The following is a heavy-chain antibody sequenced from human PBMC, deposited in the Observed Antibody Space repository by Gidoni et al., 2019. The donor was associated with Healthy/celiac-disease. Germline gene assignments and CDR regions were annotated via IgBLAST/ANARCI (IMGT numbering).Heavy chain of an antibody. Sequence: QVQLVESGGGVVQPGRSLRLSCAASGFTFSSSAMHWVRPAPGKGLEWVAVISYDGSNKYYADSVKGRFTISRDNSKNTLYLQMNSLRAEDTAVYYCAREGPVFYDYSYDSSGPVGGYYYGMDVWGQGTTVTVSS. V-gene: IGHV3-30-3*01. CDR1: GFTFSSSA. CDR2: ISYDGSNK. D-gene: IGHD3-22*01. J-gene: IGHJ6*02. CDR3: AREGPVFYDYSYDSSGPVGGYYYGMDV.